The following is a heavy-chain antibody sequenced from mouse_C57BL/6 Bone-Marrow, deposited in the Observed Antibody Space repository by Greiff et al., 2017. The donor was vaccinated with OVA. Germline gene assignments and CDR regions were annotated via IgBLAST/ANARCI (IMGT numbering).Heavy chain of an antibody. D-gene: IGHD1-1*01. CDR1: GYTFTSYG. V-gene: IGHV1-81*01. J-gene: IGHJ2*01. CDR3: ARSPGHTVVATERFDY. CDR2: IYPRSGNT. Sequence: QVQLKQSGAELARPGASVKLSCKASGYTFTSYGISWVKQRTGQGLEWIGEIYPRSGNTYYNEKFKGKATLTADKSSSTAYMELRSLTSDDSAVYFCARSPGHTVVATERFDYWGQGTTLTVSS.